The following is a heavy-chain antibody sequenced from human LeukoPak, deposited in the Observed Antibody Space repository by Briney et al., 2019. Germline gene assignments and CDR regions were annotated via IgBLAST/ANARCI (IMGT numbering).Heavy chain of an antibody. CDR2: IYYSGST. J-gene: IGHJ5*02. Sequence: SETLSLTCTVPGDSISSSGYYWGWIRQPPGKGLEWIGSIYYSGSTYYNPSLKSRVTISVDTSKNQFSLKLSSVTAADTAVYYCARHPGYGDYSPWFDPWGQGTLVTVSS. D-gene: IGHD4-17*01. V-gene: IGHV4-39*01. CDR3: ARHPGYGDYSPWFDP. CDR1: GDSISSSGYY.